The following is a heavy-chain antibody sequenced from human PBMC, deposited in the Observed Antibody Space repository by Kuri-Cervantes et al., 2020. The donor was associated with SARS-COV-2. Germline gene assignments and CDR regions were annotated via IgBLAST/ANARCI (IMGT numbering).Heavy chain of an antibody. J-gene: IGHJ4*02. D-gene: IGHD3-10*01. CDR3: AKTTMVQGVIISGWIDY. CDR2: ISGSGGST. Sequence: GGSLRLSCAASGFTFSSYAMSWVRQAPGKGLEWVSAISGSGGSTYYADSVKGQFTISRDNSKNTLYLQMNSLRAEDTAVYYCAKTTMVQGVIISGWIDYWGQGTLVTVSS. CDR1: GFTFSSYA. V-gene: IGHV3-23*01.